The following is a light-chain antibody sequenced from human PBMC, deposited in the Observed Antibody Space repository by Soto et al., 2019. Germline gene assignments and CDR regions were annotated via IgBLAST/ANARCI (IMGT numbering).Light chain of an antibody. Sequence: EIVLTQSPGTLSLSPGERATLSCRASQSVSSSYLAWYQQKPGQAPRLLIYGASNRATDIPNRFSGSGSGTDFTLTITRLEPEDFVVYYCQQYGSSPPTFGQGTKVEI. CDR2: GAS. CDR3: QQYGSSPPT. V-gene: IGKV3-20*01. J-gene: IGKJ1*01. CDR1: QSVSSSY.